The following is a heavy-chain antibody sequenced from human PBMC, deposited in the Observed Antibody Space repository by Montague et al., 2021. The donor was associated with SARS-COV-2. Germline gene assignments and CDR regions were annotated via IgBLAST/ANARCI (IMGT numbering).Heavy chain of an antibody. CDR1: GFSIGSGDY. V-gene: IGHV4-38-2*02. Sequence: SETLSLTCTVSGFSIGSGDYWGWIRQPPGKGLEWMGSIYHSGTTXXNPSLQSRLTMSIDTSTNLFSLRLTSVTAADTAVFFCVREKAGGLRNVFDIWGQGTTVTVSS. CDR3: VREKAGGLRNVFDI. J-gene: IGHJ3*02. CDR2: IYHSGTT.